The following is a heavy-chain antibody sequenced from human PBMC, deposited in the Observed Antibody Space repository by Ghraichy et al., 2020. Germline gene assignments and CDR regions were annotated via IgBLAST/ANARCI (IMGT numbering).Heavy chain of an antibody. D-gene: IGHD6-19*01. CDR2: IKQDGSEK. CDR3: ARDRDAGWLDQ. V-gene: IGHV3-7*01. Sequence: GGSLRLSCTASGSTFSHYWMSWVRQAPGKGLEWMANIKQDGSEKYYVDSVKGRFTISRDNAKKSLYLQMNSLRAEDTAVYYCARDRDAGWLDQWGQGTLSPSPQ. J-gene: IGHJ4*02. CDR1: GSTFSHYW.